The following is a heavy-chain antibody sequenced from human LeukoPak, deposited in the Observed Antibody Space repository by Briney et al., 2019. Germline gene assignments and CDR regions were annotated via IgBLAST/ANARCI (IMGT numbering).Heavy chain of an antibody. J-gene: IGHJ4*02. Sequence: GGSLRLSCAASGFAFNHAWMSWVRQAPGKGLEWISRIKSKTSGGATDYAAPMKGRFIISRDDSKNTLYLHINSLKTEDTAVYYCTWNGSPYSFDYWGQGTLVIVSS. D-gene: IGHD1-1*01. CDR1: GFAFNHAW. V-gene: IGHV3-15*01. CDR3: TWNGSPYSFDY. CDR2: IKSKTSGGAT.